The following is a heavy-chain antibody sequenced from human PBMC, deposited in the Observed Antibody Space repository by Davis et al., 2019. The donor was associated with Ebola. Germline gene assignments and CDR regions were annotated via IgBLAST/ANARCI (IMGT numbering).Heavy chain of an antibody. Sequence: PSETLSLTCTVSGGSISSGGYYWSWIRQHPGKGLEWIGYIYYSGSTYYNPSLKSRVTISVDTSKNQFSLKLSSVTAADTAVYYCARVSDSSRWFDPWGQGTLVTVSS. J-gene: IGHJ5*02. D-gene: IGHD6-19*01. CDR2: IYYSGST. CDR1: GGSISSGGYY. CDR3: ARVSDSSRWFDP. V-gene: IGHV4-31*03.